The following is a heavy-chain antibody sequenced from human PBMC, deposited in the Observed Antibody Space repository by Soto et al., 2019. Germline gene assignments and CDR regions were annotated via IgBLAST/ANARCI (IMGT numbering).Heavy chain of an antibody. CDR2: IYHSGNT. D-gene: IGHD4-17*01. J-gene: IGHJ4*02. Sequence: QLQLQESGSGLVKPSQTLSLTCAVFGGSISSSVYSWSWIRQPLGKGLEWVGYIYHSGNTYYNPSLKSRVNISADRSKNQFSLKLSSVTAADTAVYFCARVHGDYGRYFDYWGQGTLVTVSS. CDR3: ARVHGDYGRYFDY. V-gene: IGHV4-30-2*01. CDR1: GGSISSSVYS.